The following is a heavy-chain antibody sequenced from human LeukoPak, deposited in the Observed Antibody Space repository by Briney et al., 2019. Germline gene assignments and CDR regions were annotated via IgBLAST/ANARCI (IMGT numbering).Heavy chain of an antibody. Sequence: PGGSLRLSCAASGFTFSRYWMSWVRQAPGKGLEWVANLKKDGSEKYYVDSVKGRFTISRDNAKNSLYLQMNSLRAEDTAVYYCAELGITMIGGVWGKGTTVTISS. V-gene: IGHV3-7*01. J-gene: IGHJ6*04. CDR2: LKKDGSEK. CDR1: GFTFSRYW. CDR3: AELGITMIGGV. D-gene: IGHD3-10*02.